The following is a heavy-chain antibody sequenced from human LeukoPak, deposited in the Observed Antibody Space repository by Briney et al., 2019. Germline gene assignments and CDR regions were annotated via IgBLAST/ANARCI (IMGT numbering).Heavy chain of an antibody. CDR2: IYYSGST. J-gene: IGHJ4*02. CDR3: ARVSPGLLLMGEFDY. Sequence: SETLSLTCTVSGGSVSSSSYYWGWIRQPPGRGLEWIGSIYYSGSTYYNPSLKSRVTISVDTSKNQFSLKLSSVTAADTAVYYCARVSPGLLLMGEFDYWGQGTLVTVSS. D-gene: IGHD3-22*01. V-gene: IGHV4-39*07. CDR1: GGSVSSSSYY.